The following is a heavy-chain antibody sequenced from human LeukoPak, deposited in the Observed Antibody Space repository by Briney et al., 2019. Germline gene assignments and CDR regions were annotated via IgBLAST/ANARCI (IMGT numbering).Heavy chain of an antibody. CDR1: GGSISSYY. CDR3: ARQRRRPMTTVTTRVFDY. J-gene: IGHJ4*02. CDR2: LHTSGST. V-gene: IGHV4-4*07. Sequence: SETLSLTCTVSGGSISSYYWSWIRQPAGEGLEWIGRLHTSGSTHYNPSLKSRVTMSVDTSKNQFSLKLSSVTAADTAVYYCARQRRRPMTTVTTRVFDYWGQGTLVTVSS. D-gene: IGHD4-17*01.